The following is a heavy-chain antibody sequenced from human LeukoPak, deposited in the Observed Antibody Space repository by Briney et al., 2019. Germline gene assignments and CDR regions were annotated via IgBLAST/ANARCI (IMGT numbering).Heavy chain of an antibody. J-gene: IGHJ4*02. CDR2: IYYSGST. CDR1: GGSISSSSYY. Sequence: PSETLSLTCTVSGGSISSSSYYWGWIRQPPGKGLEWIGSIYYSGSTYYNPSLKSRVTISVDTSKNQFSLKLSSVTAADTAVYYCARGDGYWIGYWGQGTLVTVSS. D-gene: IGHD3-22*01. V-gene: IGHV4-39*07. CDR3: ARGDGYWIGY.